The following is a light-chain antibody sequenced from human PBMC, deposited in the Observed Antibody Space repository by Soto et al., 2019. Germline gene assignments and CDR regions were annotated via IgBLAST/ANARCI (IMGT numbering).Light chain of an antibody. CDR1: QSVSNNY. CDR2: GAS. V-gene: IGKV3-20*01. Sequence: EIVLTQSPGTLSLSPGERATLSCRASQSVSNNYLAWYQQKPGQAPRLLIYGASNRATGIPDRFSGSGSGTDFTLTISNLQPEDFATYYCQQSYSTPLTFGGGTKVDI. CDR3: QQSYSTPLT. J-gene: IGKJ4*01.